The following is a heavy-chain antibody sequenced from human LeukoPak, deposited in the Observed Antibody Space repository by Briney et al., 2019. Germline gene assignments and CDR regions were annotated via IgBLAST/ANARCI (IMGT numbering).Heavy chain of an antibody. CDR1: GFTFSSYG. CDR3: ASLERWLQF. Sequence: PGGSLRLSCAASGFTFSSYGMHWVRQAPGKGLEWVAFIRYDGSNKYYADSVKGRFTISRDDSKNTLYLQMNSLRADDTAVYYCASLERWLQFWGQGTLVIVSS. J-gene: IGHJ4*02. CDR2: IRYDGSNK. V-gene: IGHV3-30*02. D-gene: IGHD5-24*01.